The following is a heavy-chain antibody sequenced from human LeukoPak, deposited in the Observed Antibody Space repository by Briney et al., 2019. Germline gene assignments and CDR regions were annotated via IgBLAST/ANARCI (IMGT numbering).Heavy chain of an antibody. CDR3: ARGWYSSGWYSGEFFDY. CDR1: GGSISSGDYY. Sequence: KPSETLSLTCTVSGGSISSGDYYWSWIRQPPGKGLEWIGYIYYSGSTYYNPSLKSRVTISVDTSKNQFSLKLSSVTAADTAVYYCARGWYSSGWYSGEFFDYWGQGTLVTVSS. CDR2: IYYSGST. V-gene: IGHV4-30-4*08. D-gene: IGHD6-19*01. J-gene: IGHJ4*02.